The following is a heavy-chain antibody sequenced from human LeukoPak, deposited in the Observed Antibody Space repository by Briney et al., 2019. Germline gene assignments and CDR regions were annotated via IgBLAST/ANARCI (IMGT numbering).Heavy chain of an antibody. D-gene: IGHD6-6*01. CDR1: GFTFSSYS. CDR3: ARDNLRYSSSLALFDY. J-gene: IGHJ4*02. V-gene: IGHV3-21*01. CDR2: ISSSSSYI. Sequence: PGGSLRLSCAASGFTFSSYSMNWVRQAPGKGLEWVSSISSSSSYIYYADSVEGRFTISRDNAKNSLYLQMNSLRAEDTAVYYCARDNLRYSSSLALFDYWGQGTLVTVSS.